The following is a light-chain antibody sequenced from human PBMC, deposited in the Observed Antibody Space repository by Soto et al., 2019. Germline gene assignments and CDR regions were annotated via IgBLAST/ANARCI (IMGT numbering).Light chain of an antibody. CDR3: QHYGRSAST. V-gene: IGKV3-20*01. J-gene: IGKJ2*01. Sequence: EMVWTQAPGTLSLSPGERATLSCRASQSVISSYLAWDQQKPGQAPRLLIYRASSRATGIPDRFSGSGSGTVFPLTISRLAHDDFAVYYCQHYGRSASTFRQGTKLAI. CDR1: QSVISSY. CDR2: RAS.